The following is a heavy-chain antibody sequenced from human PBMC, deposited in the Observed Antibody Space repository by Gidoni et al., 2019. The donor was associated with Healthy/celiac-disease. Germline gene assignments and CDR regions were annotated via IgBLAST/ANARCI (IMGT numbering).Heavy chain of an antibody. CDR2: IYYSGST. V-gene: IGHV4-31*02. J-gene: IGHJ4*02. CDR1: RTGGYY. CDR3: ASGVEVRGVIFDY. D-gene: IGHD3-10*01. Sequence: RTGGYYWSWIRQHPGKGLEWIGYIYYSGSTYYNPSLKSRVTISVDTSKNQFSLKLSSVTAADTAVYYCASGVEVRGVIFDYWGQGTLVTVSS.